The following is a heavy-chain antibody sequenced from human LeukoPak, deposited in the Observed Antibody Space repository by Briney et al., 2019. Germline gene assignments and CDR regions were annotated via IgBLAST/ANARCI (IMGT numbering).Heavy chain of an antibody. D-gene: IGHD6-19*01. Sequence: PSETLSLTCTVSGYSISSGYYWGWIRQPPGKGLEWIGSIYHSGSTYYNPSLKSRVTISVDTSKNQFSLKLSSVTAADTAVYYCASIIAVAGTTDYWGQGTLVTVSS. J-gene: IGHJ4*02. V-gene: IGHV4-38-2*02. CDR3: ASIIAVAGTTDY. CDR2: IYHSGST. CDR1: GYSISSGYY.